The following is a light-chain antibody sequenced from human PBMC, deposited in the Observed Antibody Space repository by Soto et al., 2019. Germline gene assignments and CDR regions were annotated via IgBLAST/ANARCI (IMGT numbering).Light chain of an antibody. CDR2: DNN. CDR3: GTWDSSLSAVV. J-gene: IGLJ2*01. CDR1: SSNIGNNY. Sequence: QSVLTQPPSVSAAPGQKGTISCSGSSSNIGNNYVSWYKQFPGTAPKLLIYDNNKRPSGIPDRFSGSKSGTSATLDITGLQTWDEADYYCGTWDSSLSAVVFGGGTKLTVL. V-gene: IGLV1-51*01.